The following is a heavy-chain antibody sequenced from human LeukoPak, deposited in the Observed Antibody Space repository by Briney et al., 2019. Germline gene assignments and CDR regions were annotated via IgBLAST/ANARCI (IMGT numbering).Heavy chain of an antibody. CDR3: ARANYDSSGYSFDY. V-gene: IGHV4-34*01. Sequence: SETLSLTCAVYGGSFSGYHWSWIRQPPGKGLEWIGENDRSGTTNYNPSLKSRVTISVDTSKNQFSLKLSSVTAADTAVYYCARANYDSSGYSFDYWGPGTLVTVSS. CDR1: GGSFSGYH. D-gene: IGHD3-22*01. CDR2: NDRSGTT. J-gene: IGHJ4*02.